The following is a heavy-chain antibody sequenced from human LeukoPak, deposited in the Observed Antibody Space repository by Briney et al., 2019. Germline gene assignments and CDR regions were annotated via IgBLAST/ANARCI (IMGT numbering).Heavy chain of an antibody. V-gene: IGHV4-34*01. CDR3: ARHEGGIAAAPFDY. D-gene: IGHD6-13*01. CDR1: GGSFSGYY. Sequence: PSETLSLTCAVYGGSFSGYYWSWIRQPPGKGLEWIGEINHSGSTNYNPSLKSRVTISVDTSKNQFSLKLSSVTAADTAVYYCARHEGGIAAAPFDYWGQGTLVTVSS. J-gene: IGHJ4*02. CDR2: INHSGST.